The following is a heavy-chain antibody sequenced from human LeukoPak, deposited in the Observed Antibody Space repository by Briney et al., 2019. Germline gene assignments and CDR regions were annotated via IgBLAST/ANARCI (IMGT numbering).Heavy chain of an antibody. CDR3: ARETSVAAPGPDAFDI. J-gene: IGHJ3*02. Sequence: SETLSLTCTVSRDSISNYYWNWIRQPPGKGLEWVGYISYNGGTKYNPSLQSRVTISIDTSKNQFSLNLRSVTAADTAVYYCARETSVAAPGPDAFDIWGPGTMVTVS. CDR2: ISYNGGT. D-gene: IGHD6-13*01. V-gene: IGHV4-59*12. CDR1: RDSISNYY.